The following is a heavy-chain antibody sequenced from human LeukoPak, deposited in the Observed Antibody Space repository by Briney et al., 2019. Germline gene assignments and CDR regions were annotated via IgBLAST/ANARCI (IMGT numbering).Heavy chain of an antibody. CDR1: GGSISSGGYS. D-gene: IGHD3-22*01. J-gene: IGHJ4*02. Sequence: SETLSLTCAVSGGSISSGGYSWSWIRQPPGKGLEWIGYIYHSGSTYYNPSLKSRVTISVDRSKNQFSLKLSSVTAADTAVYYCARVWGYDSSGQGFDYWGQGTLVTVSS. V-gene: IGHV4-30-2*01. CDR2: IYHSGST. CDR3: ARVWGYDSSGQGFDY.